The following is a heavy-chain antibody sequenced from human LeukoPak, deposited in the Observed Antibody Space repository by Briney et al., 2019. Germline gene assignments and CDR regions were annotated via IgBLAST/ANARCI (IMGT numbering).Heavy chain of an antibody. CDR1: GFTFSSYA. CDR2: ISYDGSNK. V-gene: IGHV3-30*04. CDR3: ARVASDAFDL. J-gene: IGHJ3*01. Sequence: GGSLRLSCAASGFTFSSYAMHWVRQAPGKGLEWVAVISYDGSNKYYADSVKGRFTISRDNAKNSLYLQMYSLRAEDTAVYYCARVASDAFDLWGQGTMVTVSS.